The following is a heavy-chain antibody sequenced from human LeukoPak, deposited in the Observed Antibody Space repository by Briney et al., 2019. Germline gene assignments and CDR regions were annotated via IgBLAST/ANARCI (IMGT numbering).Heavy chain of an antibody. CDR2: TNTAGNTI. V-gene: IGHV3-11*01. J-gene: IGHJ3*02. Sequence: GGSLRLSCAASGFTFRDYFMSWIRQAPGKGLEWVAYTNTAGNTIYYADSMKGRFTISRDNAKNSLYLQMKTLRAEDTAVYYCARATYDSSAVDAFDIWGQGTMVTVSP. CDR3: ARATYDSSAVDAFDI. D-gene: IGHD3-22*01. CDR1: GFTFRDYF.